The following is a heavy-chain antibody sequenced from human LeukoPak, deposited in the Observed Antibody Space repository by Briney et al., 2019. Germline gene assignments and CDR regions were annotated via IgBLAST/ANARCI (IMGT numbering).Heavy chain of an antibody. CDR3: ARQIAVAGKAGLDY. V-gene: IGHV4-4*07. D-gene: IGHD6-19*01. J-gene: IGHJ4*02. CDR1: GGSISSYY. Sequence: SETLSLTCTVSGGSISSYYWTWIRQPAGKGLGWIGRIYTTGSTNYNPSLNSRVTMSVDTSKNQFSLKLSSVTAADTAVYYCARQIAVAGKAGLDYWGQGTLVTVSS. CDR2: IYTTGST.